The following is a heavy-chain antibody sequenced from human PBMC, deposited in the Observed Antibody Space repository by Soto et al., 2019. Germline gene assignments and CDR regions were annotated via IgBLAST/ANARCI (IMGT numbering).Heavy chain of an antibody. V-gene: IGHV1-69*06. CDR1: GGTFSSYA. J-gene: IGHJ6*02. CDR3: AREGTVTTGRAGNRRGMGV. CDR2: IIPIFGTT. D-gene: IGHD3-10*01. Sequence: QMQLVQSGAEVKKPGSSVKVSCKASGGTFSSYAISWVRQAPGQGLEWLGEIIPIFGTTKYAQNLPGRVTLTADKSTRTAYTKLSSMGTEDTAVYDCAREGTVTTGRAGNRRGMGVWGQGTTETVSS.